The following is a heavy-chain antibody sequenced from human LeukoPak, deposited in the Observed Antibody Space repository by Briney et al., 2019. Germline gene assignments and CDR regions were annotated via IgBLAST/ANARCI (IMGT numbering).Heavy chain of an antibody. J-gene: IGHJ5*02. D-gene: IGHD3-16*01. CDR2: ISYDGSNK. CDR1: GFTFSSYG. CDR3: ARDFGDYSNWFDP. Sequence: PGGSLRLSCAASGFTFSSYGMHWVRQAPGKGLEWVAVISYDGSNKYYADSVKGRFTISRDNSKNTLYLQMNSLRAEDTAVYYCARDFGDYSNWFDPWGQGTLVTVSS. V-gene: IGHV3-30*03.